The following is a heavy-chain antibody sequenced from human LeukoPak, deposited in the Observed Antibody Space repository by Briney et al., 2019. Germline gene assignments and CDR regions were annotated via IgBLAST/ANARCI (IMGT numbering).Heavy chain of an antibody. V-gene: IGHV3-23*01. J-gene: IGHJ4*02. CDR1: GFTFSSYA. CDR3: AKAERYFDWLLSFDY. Sequence: PGGSLRLSCAASGFTFSSYAMSWVRQAPGKGLEWVSAISGSGGSTYYADSVKGRFTISRDNSKNTLYLQMNSPRAEDTAVYYCAKAERYFDWLLSFDYWGQGTLVTVSS. CDR2: ISGSGGST. D-gene: IGHD3-9*01.